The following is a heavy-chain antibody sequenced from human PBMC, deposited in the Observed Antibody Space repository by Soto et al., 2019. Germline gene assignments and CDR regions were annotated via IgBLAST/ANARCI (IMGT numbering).Heavy chain of an antibody. V-gene: IGHV3-23*01. J-gene: IGHJ4*02. CDR1: GFTVFSYA. CDR2: IIGAGDDT. Sequence: GGSLRLSCAASGFTVFSYAMTWVRQAPGKGLEWVSAIIGAGDDTFHADSVKGRLTISRDNSKNTLFLQMNSLRADDTALYYCAKGSATSRPYYFDYWGQGTLVTVSS. CDR3: AKGSATSRPYYFDY.